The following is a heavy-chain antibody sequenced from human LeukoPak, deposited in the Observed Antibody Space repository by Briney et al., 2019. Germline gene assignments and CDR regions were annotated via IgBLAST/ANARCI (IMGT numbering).Heavy chain of an antibody. CDR1: GGSINTQY. Sequence: SETLSLTRSGSGGSINTQYWNWIRQPARKGLEWIGRLYARGSTTYKPSLKRRVSMSVDTPKNQFSLRLSSVTAADTAVYYCARKGSSGWFDYWGQGTLVSVSS. V-gene: IGHV4-4*07. D-gene: IGHD6-19*01. CDR2: LYARGST. CDR3: ARKGSSGWFDY. J-gene: IGHJ4*02.